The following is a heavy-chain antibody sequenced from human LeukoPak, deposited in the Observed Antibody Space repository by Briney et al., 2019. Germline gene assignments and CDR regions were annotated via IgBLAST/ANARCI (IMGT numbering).Heavy chain of an antibody. V-gene: IGHV1-8*03. CDR1: GYTFTSYD. D-gene: IGHD3-10*01. J-gene: IGHJ4*02. CDR3: ARGGLLWFGESIDY. CDR2: MNPNSGNT. Sequence: ASVKVSCKAYGYTFTSYDISWVRQANGQGLEWTGWMNPNSGNTSYAQKFQGRVTITRNTSISTAYMELSSLRSDDTAVYYCARGGLLWFGESIDYWGQGSLVSVSS.